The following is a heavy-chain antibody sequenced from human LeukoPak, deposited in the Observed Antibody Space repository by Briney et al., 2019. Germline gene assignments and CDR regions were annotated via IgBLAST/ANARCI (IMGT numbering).Heavy chain of an antibody. CDR1: GGMFSSYV. D-gene: IGHD5-24*01. Sequence: ASVKVSCKASGGMFSSYVITWVRQAPGQGLEWMGGILPIIGATDYAQKFQGRVTITADNSTTTAHMELSSLRSDDTAVYFCARSRGAFEIWGQGTVVTVSS. J-gene: IGHJ3*02. V-gene: IGHV1-69*06. CDR2: ILPIIGAT. CDR3: ARSRGAFEI.